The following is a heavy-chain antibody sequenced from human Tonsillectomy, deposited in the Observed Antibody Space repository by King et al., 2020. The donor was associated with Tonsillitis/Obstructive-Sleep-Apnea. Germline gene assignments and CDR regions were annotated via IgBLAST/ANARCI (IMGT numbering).Heavy chain of an antibody. D-gene: IGHD2-2*01. V-gene: IGHV3-43*01. Sequence: VQLVESGGVVVQPGGSLRLSCAASKFTFDDYTMQWVRQAPGKGLEWVSLISCDGGSTYYADSVKGRFTISRDNNKNSLYLQMNSLRTEDTALYYCAKDEGYCSSTSCGPIDYWGQGTLVTVSS. CDR3: AKDEGYCSSTSCGPIDY. CDR1: KFTFDDYT. J-gene: IGHJ4*02. CDR2: ISCDGGST.